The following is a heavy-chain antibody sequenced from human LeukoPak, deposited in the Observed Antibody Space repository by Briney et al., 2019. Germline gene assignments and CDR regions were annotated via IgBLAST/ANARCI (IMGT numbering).Heavy chain of an antibody. D-gene: IGHD6-6*01. V-gene: IGHV4-34*01. J-gene: IGHJ4*02. CDR3: ARGVARSSKFHFSYYFDY. CDR2: INHSGST. CDR1: GGSFSGYY. Sequence: SETLSLTCAVYGGSFSGYYWSWIRQPPGKGLEWIGEINHSGSTNYNPSLKSRATISVDTSKSQFSLRLSSVTAADTAVYYCARGVARSSKFHFSYYFDYWGQGTLVTVSS.